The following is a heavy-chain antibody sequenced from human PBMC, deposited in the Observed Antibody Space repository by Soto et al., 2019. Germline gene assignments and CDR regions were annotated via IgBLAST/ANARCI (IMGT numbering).Heavy chain of an antibody. CDR1: GGTFSSYA. D-gene: IGHD3-10*01. J-gene: IGHJ6*02. CDR3: ASAPITMVRVMVYGMDV. V-gene: IGHV1-69*13. CDR2: IIPIFGTA. Sequence: GASVKVSCKASGGTFSSYAISWVRQAPGQGLEWMGGIIPIFGTANYAQKFQGRVTITADESTSTAYMELSSLRSEDTAVYYCASAPITMVRVMVYGMDVWGQGTTVTVSS.